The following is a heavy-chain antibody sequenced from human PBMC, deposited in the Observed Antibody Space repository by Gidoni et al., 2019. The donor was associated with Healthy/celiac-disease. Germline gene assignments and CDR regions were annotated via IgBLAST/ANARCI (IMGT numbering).Heavy chain of an antibody. CDR1: GGSISSGSYY. J-gene: IGHJ6*02. Sequence: QVQLQESGPGLVKPSQTLSLTCTVSGGSISSGSYYWSWIRQPAGKGLEWIGRIYTSGSTNDNPSLKSRVTISVDTSKNQFSLKLSSVTAADTAVYYCAREMDYIHSLSGMDVWGQGTTVTVSS. V-gene: IGHV4-61*02. D-gene: IGHD4-4*01. CDR3: AREMDYIHSLSGMDV. CDR2: IYTSGST.